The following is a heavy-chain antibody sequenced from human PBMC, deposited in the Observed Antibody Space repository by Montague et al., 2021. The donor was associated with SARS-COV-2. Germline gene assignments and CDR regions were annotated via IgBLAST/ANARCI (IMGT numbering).Heavy chain of an antibody. CDR1: GGSFSDYY. CDR2: INHSGST. V-gene: IGHV4-34*01. D-gene: IGHD2-2*01. Sequence: LSLMCAVYGGSFSDYYWSWIRHPPGTGLEWIGEINHSGSTNYNPSLKSRVTISVDTSKNQFSLTLSSVTAADTAVSYCARFLRRVVPAATGHWEKNYYYMDVWGRGTTVTVSS. CDR3: ARFLRRVVPAATGHWEKNYYYMDV. J-gene: IGHJ6*03.